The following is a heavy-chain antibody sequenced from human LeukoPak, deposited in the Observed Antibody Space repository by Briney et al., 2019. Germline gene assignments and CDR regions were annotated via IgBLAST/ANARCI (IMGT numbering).Heavy chain of an antibody. CDR3: AEALRLNYGILTGYSYYNGMDV. Sequence: GGSLRLSCAASGFTFSSYAMSWVRQAPGKGLEWVSAISGSGGSTYYADSVKGRFTISRDNSKNTLYLQMNSLRAEDTAVYYCAEALRLNYGILTGYSYYNGMDVWGKGTTVTVSS. CDR2: ISGSGGST. CDR1: GFTFSSYA. V-gene: IGHV3-23*01. D-gene: IGHD3-9*01. J-gene: IGHJ6*04.